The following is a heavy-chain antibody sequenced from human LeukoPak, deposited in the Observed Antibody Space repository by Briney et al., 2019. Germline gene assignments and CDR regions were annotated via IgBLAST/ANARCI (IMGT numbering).Heavy chain of an antibody. V-gene: IGHV4-59*01. CDR1: GGSISSYY. CDR3: ARTTEGGYSYGYFYYYYMDV. D-gene: IGHD5-18*01. Sequence: SETLSLTCTVSGGSISSYYWSWIRQPPGKGLEWIGYIYYSGSTNYKSSLKSRVTITVDTSKNQFSLKLSSVTAADTAVYYCARTTEGGYSYGYFYYYYMDVWGKGTTVTISS. CDR2: IYYSGST. J-gene: IGHJ6*03.